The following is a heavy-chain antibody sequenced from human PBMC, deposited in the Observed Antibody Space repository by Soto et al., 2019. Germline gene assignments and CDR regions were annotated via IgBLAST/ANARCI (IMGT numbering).Heavy chain of an antibody. Sequence: SETLSLTCAVSGGSISSGGYSWSWIRQPPGKGLEWIGYIYHSGSTYYNPSLKSRVTISVDRSKNQFSLRLSSVTAADTAVYYCARGENSGFDPWGQGSPVTVSS. J-gene: IGHJ5*02. CDR2: IYHSGST. V-gene: IGHV4-30-2*01. CDR1: GGSISSGGYS. CDR3: ARGENSGFDP.